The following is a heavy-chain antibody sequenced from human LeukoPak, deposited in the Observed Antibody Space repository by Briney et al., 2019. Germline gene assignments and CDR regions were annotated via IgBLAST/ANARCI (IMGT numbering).Heavy chain of an antibody. CDR3: ASQPLGYCSSTSCYTDAFDI. CDR1: GGSISSSSYY. J-gene: IGHJ3*02. CDR2: IYYSGST. V-gene: IGHV4-39*01. Sequence: PSETLSLTCTVSGGSISSSSYYWGWTRQPPGKGLEWIGSIYYSGSTYYNPSLKSRVTISVDTSKNQFSLKLSSVTAADTAVYYCASQPLGYCSSTSCYTDAFDIWGQGTMVTVSS. D-gene: IGHD2-2*02.